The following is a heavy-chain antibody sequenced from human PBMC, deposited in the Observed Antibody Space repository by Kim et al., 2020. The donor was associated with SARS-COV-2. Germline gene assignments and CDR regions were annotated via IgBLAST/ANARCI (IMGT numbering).Heavy chain of an antibody. D-gene: IGHD3-10*01. CDR3: ARAPLNYYGSGSYEYYFDY. V-gene: IGHV1-69*01. Sequence: GRVTITADESTSTAYMELSSLRSEDTAVYYCARAPLNYYGSGSYEYYFDYWGQGTLVTVSS. J-gene: IGHJ4*02.